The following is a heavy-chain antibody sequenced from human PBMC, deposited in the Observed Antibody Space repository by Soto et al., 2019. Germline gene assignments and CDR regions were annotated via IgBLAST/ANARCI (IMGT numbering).Heavy chain of an antibody. J-gene: IGHJ1*01. CDR2: IIPILGIA. CDR1: GGTFSSYT. V-gene: IGHV1-69*02. Sequence: QVQLVQSGAEVKKPGSSVKVSCKASGGTFSSYTISWVRQAPGQGLEWMGMIIPILGIANYAQKFQGRVKIAQDKSTSNTYMELSSLRSEDTAVYYCARGFALSPVHFQHWGQGTLVTVSS. CDR3: ARGFALSPVHFQH. D-gene: IGHD3-3*02.